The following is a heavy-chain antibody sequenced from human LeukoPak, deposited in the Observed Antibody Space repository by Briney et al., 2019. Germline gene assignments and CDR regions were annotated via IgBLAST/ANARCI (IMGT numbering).Heavy chain of an antibody. CDR1: GFTFSSYA. D-gene: IGHD5-24*01. CDR3: AKQDPLEGYNWFDP. J-gene: IGHJ5*02. V-gene: IGHV3-23*01. CDR2: ISGSGSST. Sequence: GGSLRLSCAASGFTFSSYAMSWVRQAPGKGLERVSAISGSGSSTYYADSVKGRFAISRDNSKNTLYLQMNSLRAEDTAVYFCAKQDPLEGYNWFDPWGQGTLVTVSS.